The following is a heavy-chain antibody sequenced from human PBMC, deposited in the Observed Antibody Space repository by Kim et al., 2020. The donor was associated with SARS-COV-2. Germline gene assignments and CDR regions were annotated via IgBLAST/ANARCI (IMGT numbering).Heavy chain of an antibody. CDR2: ISYDGSNK. Sequence: GGSLRLSCAASGFTFSSYAMHWVRQAPGKGLEWVAVISYDGSNKYYADSVKGRFTISRDNSKNTLYLQMNSLRAEDTAVYYCARDVGILTDSPGVYWGQGTLVTVSS. CDR1: GFTFSSYA. D-gene: IGHD3-9*01. V-gene: IGHV3-30*04. CDR3: ARDVGILTDSPGVY. J-gene: IGHJ4*02.